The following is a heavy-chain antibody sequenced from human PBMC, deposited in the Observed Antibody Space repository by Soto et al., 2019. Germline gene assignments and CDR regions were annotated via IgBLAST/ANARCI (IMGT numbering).Heavy chain of an antibody. D-gene: IGHD2-2*01. J-gene: IGHJ5*02. CDR1: GGSISSDGYS. CDR3: ARGLWQYQLLTPNRFAP. V-gene: IGHV4-30-2*01. CDR2: IYHTGNT. Sequence: SETLSLTCAVSGGSISSDGYSWNWIRQPPGKGLEWIGYIYHTGNTYYNPSLKTRVTISLDRSKNQFSLKLHSVTAADTALYYCARGLWQYQLLTPNRFAPWGQGTLVTVS.